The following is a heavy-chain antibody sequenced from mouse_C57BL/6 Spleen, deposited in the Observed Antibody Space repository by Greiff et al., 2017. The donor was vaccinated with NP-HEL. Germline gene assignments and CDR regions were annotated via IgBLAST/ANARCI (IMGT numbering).Heavy chain of an antibody. CDR3: ARRGGNYFFDY. D-gene: IGHD2-1*01. J-gene: IGHJ2*01. Sequence: QVQLQQPGAELVKPRASVKLSCKASGYTFTSYWMQWVKQRPGQGLEWIGEIDPSDSYTNYNQKFKGKATLTVDTSSSTAYMQLSSLTSEDSAVYYCARRGGNYFFDYWGQGTTLTVSS. V-gene: IGHV1-50*01. CDR1: GYTFTSYW. CDR2: IDPSDSYT.